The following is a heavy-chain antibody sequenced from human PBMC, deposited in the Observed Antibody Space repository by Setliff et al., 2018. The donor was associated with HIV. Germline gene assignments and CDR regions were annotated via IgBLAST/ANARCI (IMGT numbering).Heavy chain of an antibody. CDR1: GFTFSSYA. V-gene: IGHV3-7*03. CDR2: IKQDESEE. CDR3: AREAYRLPWIDN. J-gene: IGHJ4*02. D-gene: IGHD1-1*01. Sequence: QPGGSLRLSCAASGFTFSSYAMSWVRQAPGKGLEWVANIKQDESEEWYADSVKGRFTISRDNTKNSLYLQINSLSAEDTAVYYCAREAYRLPWIDNWGQGTLVTVSS.